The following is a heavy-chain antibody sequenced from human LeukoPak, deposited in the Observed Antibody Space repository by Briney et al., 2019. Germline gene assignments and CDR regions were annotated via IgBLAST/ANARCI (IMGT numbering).Heavy chain of an antibody. Sequence: SETLSLTCTVSGGSISSSNKYWGWIRQPPGKGLEWIGSIYYSGSTYYNPSLKSRVTISVDTSRNQFSLKLNSVTAADTAIYYCTGYDSGGSREFDYWGQGTLVTVSS. V-gene: IGHV4-39*01. CDR2: IYYSGST. J-gene: IGHJ4*02. CDR1: GGSISSSNKY. CDR3: TGYDSGGSREFDY. D-gene: IGHD3-10*01.